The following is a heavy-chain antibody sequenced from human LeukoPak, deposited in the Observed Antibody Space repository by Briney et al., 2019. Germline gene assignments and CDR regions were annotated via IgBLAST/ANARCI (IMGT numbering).Heavy chain of an antibody. V-gene: IGHV4-39*01. CDR3: ASTIYSNYYY. D-gene: IGHD4-11*01. CDR2: IYYSGST. Sequence: SETLSLTCTVSGGSISSGSYYWGWIRQPPGKGLEWIGSIYYSGSTYYNPSLKSRVTISIGTSKNQFSLKLSSVTAADTAVYYCASTIYSNYYYWGQGTLVTVSS. CDR1: GGSISSGSYY. J-gene: IGHJ4*02.